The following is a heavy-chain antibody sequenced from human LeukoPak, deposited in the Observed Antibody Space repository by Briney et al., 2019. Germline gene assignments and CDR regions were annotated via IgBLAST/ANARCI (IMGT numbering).Heavy chain of an antibody. V-gene: IGHV4-61*02. D-gene: IGHD5-24*01. J-gene: IGHJ4*02. CDR2: IYTSGST. CDR3: ARQLPPMV. CDR1: GGSISSGSYY. Sequence: SQTLSLTCTVSGGSISSGSYYWSWIRQPAGKGLEWIGRIYTSGSTNYNPSLKSRVTISVDTSKNQFSLKLSSVTAADTAVYYCARQLPPMVWGLGTLVTVSS.